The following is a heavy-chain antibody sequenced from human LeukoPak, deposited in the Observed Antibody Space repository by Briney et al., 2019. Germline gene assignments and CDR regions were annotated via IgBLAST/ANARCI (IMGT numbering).Heavy chain of an antibody. CDR3: AKNIKLLWFGEFLNYYYMDV. J-gene: IGHJ6*03. D-gene: IGHD3-10*01. CDR1: GFTLSSYA. V-gene: IGHV3-23*01. CDR2: ISGSGGST. Sequence: GETLRLSCAAPGFTLSSYAMSWVRQAPGKGLEWVSAISGSGGSTYYADSVKGRFTISRDNSKNTLYLQMNSLRAEDTAVYYCAKNIKLLWFGEFLNYYYMDVWGKGTTVTVSS.